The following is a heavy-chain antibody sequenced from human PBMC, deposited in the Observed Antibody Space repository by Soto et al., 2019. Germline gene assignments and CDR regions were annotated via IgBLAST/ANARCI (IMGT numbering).Heavy chain of an antibody. Sequence: SETLSLTCAFYGGSFSGYYWSCIRHPPGKWLEWIGEINHSGSTNYNPSLKSRVTISVDTSKNQFSLKLSSVTAADTAVYYCARGRSSGYYIQNYYYYGMEVWGQGTTVTVSS. CDR1: GGSFSGYY. J-gene: IGHJ6*02. V-gene: IGHV4-34*01. D-gene: IGHD3-22*01. CDR2: INHSGST. CDR3: ARGRSSGYYIQNYYYYGMEV.